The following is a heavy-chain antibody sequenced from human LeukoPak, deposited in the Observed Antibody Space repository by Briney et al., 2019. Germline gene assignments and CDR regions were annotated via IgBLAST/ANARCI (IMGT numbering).Heavy chain of an antibody. D-gene: IGHD2-15*01. J-gene: IGHJ4*02. CDR1: GLTFLSAE. CDR2: ISRRVSDI. Sequence: QPGGSLRLSCAAPGLTFLSAEITSVRQTTGKGVEWVSYISRRVSDIYYGDSVKGRLNISRDNAKNSLYLQMNSLRAEDTAVYYCAREGGSFDYWGQGALVTVSS. CDR3: AREGGSFDY. V-gene: IGHV3-48*03.